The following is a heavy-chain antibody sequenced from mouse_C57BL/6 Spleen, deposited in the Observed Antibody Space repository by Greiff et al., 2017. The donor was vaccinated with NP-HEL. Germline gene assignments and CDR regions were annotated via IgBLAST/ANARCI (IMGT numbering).Heavy chain of an antibody. V-gene: IGHV5-4*03. J-gene: IGHJ2*01. CDR2: ISDGGSYT. Sequence: EVNVVESGGGLVKPGGSLKLSCAASGFTFSSYAMSWVRQTPEKRLEWVATISDGGSYTYYPDNVKGRFTISRDNAKNNLYLQMSHLKSEDTAMYYCARVGDYDEYYFDYWGQGTTLTVSS. CDR3: ARVGDYDEYYFDY. D-gene: IGHD2-4*01. CDR1: GFTFSSYA.